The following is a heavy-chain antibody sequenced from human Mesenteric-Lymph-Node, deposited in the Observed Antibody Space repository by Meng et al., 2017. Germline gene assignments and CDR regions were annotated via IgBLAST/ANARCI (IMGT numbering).Heavy chain of an antibody. CDR3: ARVRAVTYSSSTGDYYYGMDV. CDR2: FDPEDGET. D-gene: IGHD6-6*01. V-gene: IGHV1-24*01. CDR1: GYTLTELS. J-gene: IGHJ6*02. Sequence: ASVKVSCKVSGYTLTELSMHWVRQAPGKGLEWMGGFDPEDGETIYAQKFQGRVTITADKSTSTAYMELSSLRSEDTAVYYCARVRAVTYSSSTGDYYYGMDVWGQGTMVTVSS.